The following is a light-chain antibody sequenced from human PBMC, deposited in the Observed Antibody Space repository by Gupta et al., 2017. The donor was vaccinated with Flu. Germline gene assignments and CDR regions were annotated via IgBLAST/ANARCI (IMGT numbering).Light chain of an antibody. V-gene: IGLV2-14*01. Sequence: IAISSTGTSSDVGGYDYVSWYRQRPGTAPELMIFEVSRRPSDISGRFSGTKSGNTASLTIXGXRAEDEXYYYSGSYTNTNTVVVFGGGTKLTVL. CDR3: GSYTNTNTVVV. CDR1: SSDVGGYDY. CDR2: EVS. J-gene: IGLJ2*01.